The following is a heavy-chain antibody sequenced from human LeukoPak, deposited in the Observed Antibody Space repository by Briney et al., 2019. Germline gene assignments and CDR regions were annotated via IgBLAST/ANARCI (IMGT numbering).Heavy chain of an antibody. J-gene: IGHJ4*02. D-gene: IGHD6-6*01. V-gene: IGHV3-21*04. CDR1: GFSFSSYG. CDR3: AKGSMYYFDY. Sequence: GGSLTLSCAASGFSFSSYGMNWVRQAPGKGPEWVSSISVGNYIYYTDSVKGRFTISRDKAKKSLFLQMNSLRAEDTAVYYCAKGSMYYFDYWGQGTLVTVSS. CDR2: ISVGNYI.